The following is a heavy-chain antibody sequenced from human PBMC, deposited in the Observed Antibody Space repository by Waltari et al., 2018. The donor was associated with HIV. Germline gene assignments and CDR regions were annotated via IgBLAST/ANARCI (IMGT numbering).Heavy chain of an antibody. Sequence: VHLVESGGGSFQPGGSLGLSCEVTGFSFSKTDMHWVRQGPGKGLEWVARINPEGTTGKVSYSGKGRGLVSRDNDKNTLFLHLNRLRVGDTAIYFCVRVLESFANSDADDAFDVWGQGTLVTVS. D-gene: IGHD3-3*01. CDR1: GFSFSKTD. V-gene: IGHV3-74*01. CDR3: VRVLESFANSDADDAFDV. J-gene: IGHJ3*01. CDR2: INPEGTTG.